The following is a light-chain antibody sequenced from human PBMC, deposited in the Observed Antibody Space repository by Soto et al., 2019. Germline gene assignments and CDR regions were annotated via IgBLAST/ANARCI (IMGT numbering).Light chain of an antibody. J-gene: IGKJ5*01. CDR1: QGISSA. Sequence: SASVGDRVTITCRASQGISSALAWYQQRPGKAPKLLIYDASSLESGVPSRFSGSGSGTGFTLSISSLQPEDFATYYCQQFNSFPITFGQGTRLEIK. CDR3: QQFNSFPIT. V-gene: IGKV1-13*02. CDR2: DAS.